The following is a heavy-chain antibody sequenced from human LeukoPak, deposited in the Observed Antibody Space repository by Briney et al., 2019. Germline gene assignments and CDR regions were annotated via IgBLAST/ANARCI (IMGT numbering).Heavy chain of an antibody. Sequence: SETLSLTCTVSGGSISNYYWSWIRQPPGKGLEWIGYIYSSGSTNYNPSLESRVTISVDTSKNQFPLKLSSVTAADTALYYCARHGSSRSPLNYWGQGTLVTVSS. V-gene: IGHV4-59*08. D-gene: IGHD2-15*01. CDR3: ARHGSSRSPLNY. CDR1: GGSISNYY. CDR2: IYSSGST. J-gene: IGHJ4*02.